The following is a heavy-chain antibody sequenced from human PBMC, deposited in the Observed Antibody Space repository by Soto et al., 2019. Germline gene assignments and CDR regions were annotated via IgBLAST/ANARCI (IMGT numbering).Heavy chain of an antibody. Sequence: GASVKVSCKASGYTFTGHYMHWVRQAPGQGLEWMGWINPNSGGTNYAQKFQGRVTMTRDTSISTAYMELSRLRSDDTAVYYCARGLRGTKGHAFDIWGQGTMVTVSS. CDR2: INPNSGGT. V-gene: IGHV1-2*02. CDR3: ARGLRGTKGHAFDI. J-gene: IGHJ3*02. CDR1: GYTFTGHY. D-gene: IGHD1-1*01.